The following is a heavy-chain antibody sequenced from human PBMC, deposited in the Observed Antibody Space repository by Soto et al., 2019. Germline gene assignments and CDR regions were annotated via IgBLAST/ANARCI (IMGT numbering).Heavy chain of an antibody. CDR1: GFTFSSYG. Sequence: QVQLVESGGGVVQPGRSLRLSCAASGFTFSSYGMHWVRQAPGKGLEWVAFIWHDGGNKFYAESVKGRFTISRDKSKNTLYLQMTSLSAEDTAMYYCARDGDVNIGFGKDYWGQGTLVTVSS. CDR3: ARDGDVNIGFGKDY. V-gene: IGHV3-33*01. D-gene: IGHD3-16*01. J-gene: IGHJ4*02. CDR2: IWHDGGNK.